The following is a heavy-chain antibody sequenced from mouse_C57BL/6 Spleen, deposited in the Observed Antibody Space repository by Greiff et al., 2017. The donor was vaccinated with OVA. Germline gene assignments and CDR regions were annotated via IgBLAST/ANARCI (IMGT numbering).Heavy chain of an antibody. V-gene: IGHV2-6-1*01. CDR3: ARHKGYSNDAMDY. CDR1: GFSLTSYG. Sequence: VQLQESGPGLVAPSQSLSITCTVSGFSLTSYGVHWVRQPPGKGLEWLVVIWSDGSTTYNSALKSRLSISKDNSKSRVFLKMNSLQTDDTAMYYCARHKGYSNDAMDYWGQGTSVTVSS. CDR2: IWSDGST. D-gene: IGHD2-5*01. J-gene: IGHJ4*01.